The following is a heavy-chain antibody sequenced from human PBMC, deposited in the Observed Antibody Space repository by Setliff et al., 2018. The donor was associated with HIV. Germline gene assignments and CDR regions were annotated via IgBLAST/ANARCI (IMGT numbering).Heavy chain of an antibody. CDR3: AKDHATSSWFTALLDY. CDR1: GFTFSSYS. Sequence: PGGSLRLSCAASGFTFSSYSMNWVRQTPGKGLEWVSYISSSSSYTNYADSVKGRFTISRDNAKNSLYLQMNSLRAEDTAVYYCAKDHATSSWFTALLDYWGQGALVTVSS. D-gene: IGHD6-13*01. V-gene: IGHV3-21*05. CDR2: ISSSSSYT. J-gene: IGHJ4*02.